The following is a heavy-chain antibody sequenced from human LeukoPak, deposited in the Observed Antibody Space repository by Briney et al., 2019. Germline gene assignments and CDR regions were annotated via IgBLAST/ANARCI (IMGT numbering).Heavy chain of an antibody. V-gene: IGHV4-38-2*02. CDR2: IYHSGSP. CDR3: ARVVTNWFDP. D-gene: IGHD2-21*02. CDR1: GYSISSGYY. Sequence: SETLSLTCTVSGYSISSGYYWGWIRQPPGKGLEWIGSIYHSGSPFYIPSLKSRVTLSVDTSKNQFSLKLTSVTAADTAVYYCARVVTNWFDPWGQGTLVTVSS. J-gene: IGHJ5*02.